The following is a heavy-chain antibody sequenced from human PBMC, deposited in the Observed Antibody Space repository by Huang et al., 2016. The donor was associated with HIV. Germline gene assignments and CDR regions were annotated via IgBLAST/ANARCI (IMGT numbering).Heavy chain of an antibody. CDR3: ARGGTYNTRGWYFDY. Sequence: QVQLQESGPRLVKPSQTLSLTCAVSGDSINSDNYYWSWIRQPAGKGLEWIGHIYTSVSTNYNPSLKSRVTISVDTSKNQFSLKLTSVTASDTAIYYCARGGTYNTRGWYFDYWGQGTLVPVSS. CDR1: GDSINSDNYY. J-gene: IGHJ4*02. D-gene: IGHD1-20*01. V-gene: IGHV4-61*09. CDR2: IYTSVST.